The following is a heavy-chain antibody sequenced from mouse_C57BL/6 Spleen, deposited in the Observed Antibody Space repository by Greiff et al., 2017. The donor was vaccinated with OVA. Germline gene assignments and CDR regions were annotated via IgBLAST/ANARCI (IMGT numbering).Heavy chain of an antibody. CDR3: ARWGDDGDWYFDV. CDR2: IYPGSGNT. Sequence: QVQLKQSGAELVRPGASVKLSCKASGYTFTDYYINWVKQRPGQGLEWIARIYPGSGNTYYNEKFKGKATLTAEKSSSTAYMQLSSLTSEDSAVYFCARWGDDGDWYFDVWGTGTTVTVSS. J-gene: IGHJ1*03. CDR1: GYTFTDYY. V-gene: IGHV1-76*01. D-gene: IGHD2-12*01.